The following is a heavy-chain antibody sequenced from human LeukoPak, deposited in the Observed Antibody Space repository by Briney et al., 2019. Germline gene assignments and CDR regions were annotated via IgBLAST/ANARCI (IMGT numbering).Heavy chain of an antibody. CDR3: ARRLYYDSSGYRDAFDI. CDR2: IYHSGDT. D-gene: IGHD3-22*01. V-gene: IGHV4-59*08. CDR1: GGSISTFY. J-gene: IGHJ3*02. Sequence: SETLSLTCTVSGGSISTFYWNWIRQPPGKGLEWIGYIYHSGDTRYNPSLKSRVTISVDTSKSQFSLKVSSVTAADTAVYYCARRLYYDSSGYRDAFDIWGQGTMVTVSS.